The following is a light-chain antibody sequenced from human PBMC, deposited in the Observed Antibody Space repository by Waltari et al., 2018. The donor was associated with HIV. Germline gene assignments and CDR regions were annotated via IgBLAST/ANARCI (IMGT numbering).Light chain of an antibody. CDR3: VGWDGSLSGYV. CDR2: KNY. CDR1: SSNIGNDN. Sequence: QSVLTQPPSASGTPGQTVTISCSGSSSNIGNDNVYWYQQLPGMTPKLLIYKNYQRPSGVPARFAGSKSGTSASLAISGLRSEDEADYYCVGWDGSLSGYVFGAGTKVTVL. V-gene: IGLV1-47*01. J-gene: IGLJ1*01.